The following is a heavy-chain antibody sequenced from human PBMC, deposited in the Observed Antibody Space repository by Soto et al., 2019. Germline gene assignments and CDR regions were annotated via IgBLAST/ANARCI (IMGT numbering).Heavy chain of an antibody. CDR2: ISGSGGST. CDR3: ARRGSGSYYDY. Sequence: EVQLLESGGGLVQPGGSLRLSCAASGFTFSSYAMRWVRQAPGKGLEWVSAISGSGGSTYYADSVKGRFTISRDNSKNTLYLQKNSLKAEDTAVYYCARRGSGSYYDYWGQGTLVTVSP. V-gene: IGHV3-23*01. J-gene: IGHJ4*02. D-gene: IGHD1-26*01. CDR1: GFTFSSYA.